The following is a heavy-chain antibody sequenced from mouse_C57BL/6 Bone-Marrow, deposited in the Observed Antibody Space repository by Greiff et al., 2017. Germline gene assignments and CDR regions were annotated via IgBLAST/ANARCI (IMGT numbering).Heavy chain of an antibody. Sequence: EVTLPPSFAELVRPGASVKLSCTASGFNIKNTYMHWVKQRPEQGLEWIGRIDPANGNTKYAPKFQGKATITADTSSNTAYLQLSSLTSEDTAIYYCARYHYSNYDYFDYWGQGTTLTVSS. CDR2: IDPANGNT. J-gene: IGHJ2*01. CDR3: ARYHYSNYDYFDY. V-gene: IGHV14-3*01. D-gene: IGHD2-5*01. CDR1: GFNIKNTY.